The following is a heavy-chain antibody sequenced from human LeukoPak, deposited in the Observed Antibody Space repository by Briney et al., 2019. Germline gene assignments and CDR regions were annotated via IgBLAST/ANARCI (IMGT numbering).Heavy chain of an antibody. CDR2: ISGSGGST. V-gene: IGHV3-23*01. D-gene: IGHD6-13*01. Sequence: GGSLRLSCAASGFTFSSYAMSWVRQAPGKGLEWVSAISGSGGSTYYADSVKGRFTISRDNSKNTLYLQMNSLRAEDTAVYYCAYVFDSWAEYSSSWLFDYWGQGTLVTVSS. J-gene: IGHJ4*02. CDR3: AYVFDSWAEYSSSWLFDY. CDR1: GFTFSSYA.